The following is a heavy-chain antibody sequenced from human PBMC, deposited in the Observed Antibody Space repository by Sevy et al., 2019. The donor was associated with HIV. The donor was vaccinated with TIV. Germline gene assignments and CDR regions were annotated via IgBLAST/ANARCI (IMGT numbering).Heavy chain of an antibody. CDR3: ASNTYHYDSNTCYPVY. CDR2: IKQDGNEK. J-gene: IGHJ4*02. D-gene: IGHD3-22*01. CDR1: GFNLSPYW. V-gene: IGHV3-7*01. Sequence: LSLTCVASGFNLSPYWMTWVRQAPGKGLEWVANIKQDGNEKYYVDSLKVRFTVSRDNAKNALYLQMSSLRVEDTAVYFCASNTYHYDSNTCYPVYWGQGTRVTVSS.